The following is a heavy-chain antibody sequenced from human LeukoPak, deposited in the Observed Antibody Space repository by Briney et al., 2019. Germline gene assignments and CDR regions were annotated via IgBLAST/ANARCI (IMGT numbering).Heavy chain of an antibody. CDR2: ISYDGSNK. CDR3: AKDQAVGATYYFDY. CDR1: GFTFSSYA. D-gene: IGHD1-26*01. V-gene: IGHV3-30*04. J-gene: IGHJ4*02. Sequence: GGSLRLSCAASGFTFSSYAMHWVRQAPGKGLEWVAVISYDGSNKYYADSVKGRFTISRDNSKNTLYLQMNSLRAEDTAVYYCAKDQAVGATYYFDYWGQGTLVTVSS.